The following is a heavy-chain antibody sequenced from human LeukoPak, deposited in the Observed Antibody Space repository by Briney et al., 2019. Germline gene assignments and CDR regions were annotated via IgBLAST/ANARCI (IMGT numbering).Heavy chain of an antibody. Sequence: SETLSLTCAVYGGSFSGYYWSWIRQPPGKGLEWIGEINHSGSTNYNPSLKSRVTISVDTSKNQFSLKLSSVTAADTAVYYYAGQWELRYYGMDVWGQGTTVTVSS. CDR3: AGQWELRYYGMDV. J-gene: IGHJ6*02. D-gene: IGHD1-26*01. CDR1: GGSFSGYY. CDR2: INHSGST. V-gene: IGHV4-34*01.